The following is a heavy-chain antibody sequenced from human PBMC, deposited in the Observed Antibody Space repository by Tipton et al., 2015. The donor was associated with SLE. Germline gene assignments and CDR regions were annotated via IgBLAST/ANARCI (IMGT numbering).Heavy chain of an antibody. CDR1: GGSFNSGDYY. CDR3: ARGNKPGWYYFDS. CDR2: IYTSGST. J-gene: IGHJ4*02. V-gene: IGHV4-61*02. Sequence: TLSLTCSVSGGSFNSGDYYWSWIRQPAGKGLEWIGRIYTSGSTSYNPSLQSRVSMSKDTSKNQFSLKLRSVTAADTAVYFCARGNKPGWYYFDSWGQGTPVTVSS. D-gene: IGHD1/OR15-1a*01.